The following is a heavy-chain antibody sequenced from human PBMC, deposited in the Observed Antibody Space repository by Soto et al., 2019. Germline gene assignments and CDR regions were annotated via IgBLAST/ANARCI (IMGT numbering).Heavy chain of an antibody. V-gene: IGHV1-24*01. CDR2: FIPEVGEA. J-gene: IGHJ6*02. D-gene: IGHD2-8*01. CDR1: GYTLTELS. CDR3: ARDEGTYCTNGVCVYYGMDV. Sequence: ASVKVSCKVSGYTLTELSMHWVRQAPGKGLEWMGGFIPEVGEANYAQKLQGRVTMTTDTSTSTAYMELRSLRSDDTAVYYCARDEGTYCTNGVCVYYGMDVWGQGTTVTVSS.